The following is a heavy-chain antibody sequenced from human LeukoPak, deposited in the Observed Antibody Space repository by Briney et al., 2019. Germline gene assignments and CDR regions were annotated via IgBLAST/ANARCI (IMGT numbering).Heavy chain of an antibody. Sequence: ASVKVSCKASGGTFSSYTISWVRQAPGQGLEWMGRIIPILGIANYAQKFQGRVTITADKSTSTAYMELSSLRSEDTAVYYCARDDYGSGSPYYFDYWGQGTLVTVSS. J-gene: IGHJ4*02. V-gene: IGHV1-69*04. CDR2: IIPILGIA. D-gene: IGHD3-10*01. CDR3: ARDDYGSGSPYYFDY. CDR1: GGTFSSYT.